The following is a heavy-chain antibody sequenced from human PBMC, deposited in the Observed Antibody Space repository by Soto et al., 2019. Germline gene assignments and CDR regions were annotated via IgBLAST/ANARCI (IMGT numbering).Heavy chain of an antibody. CDR1: GFTFSSYA. Sequence: QVQLVESGGGVVQPGRSLRLSCAASGFTFSSYAMHWVRQAPGKGLEGVAVISHDGSNKYYADSVKGRFTISRDNSKNTLNLQMNSLRAEDTAVYYCARDKSPYSSGWHNQHFDYWGQGTLVTVSS. D-gene: IGHD6-19*01. V-gene: IGHV3-30-3*01. J-gene: IGHJ4*02. CDR2: ISHDGSNK. CDR3: ARDKSPYSSGWHNQHFDY.